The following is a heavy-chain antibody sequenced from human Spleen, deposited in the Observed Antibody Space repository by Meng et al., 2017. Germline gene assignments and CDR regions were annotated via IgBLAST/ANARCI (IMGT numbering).Heavy chain of an antibody. V-gene: IGHV4-61*01. D-gene: IGHD1-26*01. J-gene: IGHJ4*02. CDR1: GASVSSGTYY. CDR2: IDYSRRT. Sequence: QVHLEESGTGLVRPSATLALTCTASGASVSSGTYYWSWLRQPPGKGLEWVGFIDYSRRTNYYPSLKSRVTISVDTSKNQFSLKLTSVTAADTAVYYCAGGPWEFDYWGQGTLVTVSS. CDR3: AGGPWEFDY.